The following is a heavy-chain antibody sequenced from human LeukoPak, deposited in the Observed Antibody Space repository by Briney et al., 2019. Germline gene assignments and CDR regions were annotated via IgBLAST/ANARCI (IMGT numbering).Heavy chain of an antibody. CDR1: GYSFSNYW. Sequence: GESLKISCKGSGYSFSNYWIGWVRQMPGKGLEWMGIIYPGDSDTRYSPSFQGQVPISADKSISTAYLQWSSLKASDTAMYYCARHYYDYVWGSYGIDYWGQGTLVTVSS. CDR3: ARHYYDYVWGSYGIDY. CDR2: IYPGDSDT. V-gene: IGHV5-51*01. D-gene: IGHD3-16*01. J-gene: IGHJ4*02.